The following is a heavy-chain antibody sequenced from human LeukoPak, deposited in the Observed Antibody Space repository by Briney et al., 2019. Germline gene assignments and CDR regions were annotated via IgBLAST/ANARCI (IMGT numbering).Heavy chain of an antibody. Sequence: GGSLRLSCAASGFTFSRYWMSWVRQAPGKGLEWVANINQEGSEKYYVDSVKGRFTISRDNAKNSLYLQMNSLRVEDTAVYYCARPFSDLVSSDYWGQGILVTLSS. CDR3: ARPFSDLVSSDY. D-gene: IGHD5/OR15-5a*01. CDR1: GFTFSRYW. V-gene: IGHV3-7*01. J-gene: IGHJ4*02. CDR2: INQEGSEK.